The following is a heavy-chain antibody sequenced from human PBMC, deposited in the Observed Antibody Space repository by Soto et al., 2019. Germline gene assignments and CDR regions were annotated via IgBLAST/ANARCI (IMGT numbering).Heavy chain of an antibody. Sequence: GESLKISCKGSGYTFTNYWIGWVRQMPGKGPEWMGIIYPGDSDTKYNPSFQGQVTISXXXXXXTXYXQXSXLKAXDTAIYYCAASIFYYGMDVWGQGTTVTVSS. CDR1: GYTFTNYW. CDR2: IYPGDSDT. J-gene: IGHJ6*02. CDR3: AASIFYYGMDV. V-gene: IGHV5-51*01.